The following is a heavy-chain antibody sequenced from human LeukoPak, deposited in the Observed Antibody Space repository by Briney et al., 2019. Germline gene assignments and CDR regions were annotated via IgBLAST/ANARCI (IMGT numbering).Heavy chain of an antibody. CDR1: GFTFSNAW. J-gene: IGHJ4*02. Sequence: GGSLRLSCAASGFTFSNAWMSWVRQAPGKGLEWVGRIKSKTDGGTTDYAAPVKGRFTISRDDSKNTLYLQMNSLRAEDTAVYYCAREAEGAERKIGGPEGYYFDYWGQGTLVTVSS. CDR2: IKSKTDGGTT. V-gene: IGHV3-15*01. D-gene: IGHD3-16*01. CDR3: AREAEGAERKIGGPEGYYFDY.